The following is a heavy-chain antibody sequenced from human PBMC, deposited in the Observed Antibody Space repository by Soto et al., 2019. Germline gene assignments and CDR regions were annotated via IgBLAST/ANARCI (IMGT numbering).Heavy chain of an antibody. CDR1: GGSVSGGSFY. V-gene: IGHV4-61*01. CDR3: ARATVVTGMFDP. CDR2: IYYSGRT. J-gene: IGHJ5*02. D-gene: IGHD2-21*02. Sequence: QVQLQESGPGLVKPSETLSLTCTVSGGSVSGGSFYWTWLRQPPGKALEWIGYIYYSGRTNYSPSLKTRVTMSVDTSKNQVSLKVTSVTAADTAVYYCARATVVTGMFDPWGQGTLVTVSS.